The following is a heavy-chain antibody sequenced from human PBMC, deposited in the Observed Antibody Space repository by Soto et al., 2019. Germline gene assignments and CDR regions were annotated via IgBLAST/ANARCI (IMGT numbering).Heavy chain of an antibody. CDR2: IVVGSGNT. V-gene: IGHV1-58*01. CDR3: AAPFGVVVVPAAMSYGMDV. CDR1: GFTFTSSA. Sequence: ASVKVSCKASGFTFTSSAVQWVRQARGQRLEWIGWIVVGSGNTNYAQKFQERVTITRDMSTSTAYMELSSLRSEDTAVYYCAAPFGVVVVPAAMSYGMDVWGQGTTVTVSS. J-gene: IGHJ6*02. D-gene: IGHD2-2*01.